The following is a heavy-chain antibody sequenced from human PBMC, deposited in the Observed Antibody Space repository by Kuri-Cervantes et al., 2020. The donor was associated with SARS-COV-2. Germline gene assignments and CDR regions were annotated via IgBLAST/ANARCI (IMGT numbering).Heavy chain of an antibody. CDR3: ARAGVRVLIDLYSNPGFDY. J-gene: IGHJ4*02. Sequence: SETLSLTCAVYGGPFSGYYWSWIRQPPGKGLEWIGEINHSGSTNYNPSLKSRVTISVDTSKNQFSLKLSSVTAADTAVYYCARAGVRVLIDLYSNPGFDYWGQGTLVTVSS. CDR2: INHSGST. V-gene: IGHV4-34*01. CDR1: GGPFSGYY. D-gene: IGHD4-11*01.